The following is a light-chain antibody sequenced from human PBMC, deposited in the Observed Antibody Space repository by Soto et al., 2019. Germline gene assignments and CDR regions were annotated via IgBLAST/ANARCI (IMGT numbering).Light chain of an antibody. J-gene: IGLJ2*01. V-gene: IGLV2-14*03. Sequence: QSVLTQPASVSGSPGQSITISCTGTSSDIGAYNFVSWYQQHPGKAPKLMLYDVNIRPSGVSNRFSGSKSGNTASLTISGLQAEDEADYYCTSXXXXXXXIFGXGT. CDR2: DVN. CDR3: TSXXXXXXXI. CDR1: SSDIGAYNF.